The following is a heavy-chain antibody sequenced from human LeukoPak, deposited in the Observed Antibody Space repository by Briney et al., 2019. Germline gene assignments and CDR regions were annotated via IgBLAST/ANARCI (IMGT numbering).Heavy chain of an antibody. CDR1: DYSFTTYG. V-gene: IGHV1-18*01. J-gene: IGHJ5*02. Sequence: ASVKVSCMASDYSFTTYGISWVRQAPGQGLEWMGWISSYNGNTNYAQDIQGRVTMTTDTSTSTAYMELRSLRSADTAVYYCARLSSSSSRFAWFDLWGQGTLVTVSS. CDR3: ARLSSSSSRFAWFDL. CDR2: ISSYNGNT. D-gene: IGHD6-6*01.